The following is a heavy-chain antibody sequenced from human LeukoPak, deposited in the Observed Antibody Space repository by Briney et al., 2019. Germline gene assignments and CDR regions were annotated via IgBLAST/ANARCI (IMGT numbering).Heavy chain of an antibody. CDR2: ISPSGDRT. CDR3: AIMHGYYDGSGYWVQ. Sequence: GSLRLSCAASGFTFGSYAMSWVRQAPGKGLEGVSFISPSGDRTSNADSVEGRFTISRDNPRNTLYLQMNSLRDEDTAVYYCAIMHGYYDGSGYWVQWGQGTLVTVSS. V-gene: IGHV3-23*01. D-gene: IGHD3-22*01. J-gene: IGHJ4*02. CDR1: GFTFGSYA.